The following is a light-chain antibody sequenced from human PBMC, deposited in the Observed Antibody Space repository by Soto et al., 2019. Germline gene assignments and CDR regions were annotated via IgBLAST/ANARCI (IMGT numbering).Light chain of an antibody. V-gene: IGLV2-14*01. CDR2: EVS. CDR3: SSYSSSSTLV. J-gene: IGLJ1*01. Sequence: QSALARPASVSGSPGQSITIACTGTSSDVGGYIYVSWFQQHPGKAPKLIIYEVSNRPSGVSDRFSASKSGNTASLTISGLQAEDESTYYCSSYSSSSTLVFGTGTKVTVL. CDR1: SSDVGGYIY.